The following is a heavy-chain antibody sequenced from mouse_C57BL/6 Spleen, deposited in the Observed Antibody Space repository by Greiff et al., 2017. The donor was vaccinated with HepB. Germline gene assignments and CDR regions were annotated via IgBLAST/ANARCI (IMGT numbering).Heavy chain of an antibody. CDR2: IDTCDSET. Sequence: QVQLQQPGAELVRPGSSVKLSCKASGYTFTSYWMHWVKQRPIQGLEWIGNIDTCDSETHYNQKFKDKATFAVDKSSSTAYMQLSSLTSEDSAVYYCARGSTTGFAYWGQGTLVTVSA. D-gene: IGHD5-1*01. V-gene: IGHV1-52*01. CDR1: GYTFTSYW. CDR3: ARGSTTGFAY. J-gene: IGHJ3*01.